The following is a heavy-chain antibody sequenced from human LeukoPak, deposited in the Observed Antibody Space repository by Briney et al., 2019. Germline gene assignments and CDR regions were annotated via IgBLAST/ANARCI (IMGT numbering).Heavy chain of an antibody. J-gene: IGHJ5*02. V-gene: IGHV1-69*05. CDR3: ARTESGPNWFDP. Sequence: SVKVSCKASGGTFSNHAITWVRQAPGQGLEWMGGIIPIFGTANYAQKFQGRVTITRDTSASTAYMELSSLRSEDTAVYYCARTESGPNWFDPWGQGTLATVSS. D-gene: IGHD2-15*01. CDR1: GGTFSNHA. CDR2: IIPIFGTA.